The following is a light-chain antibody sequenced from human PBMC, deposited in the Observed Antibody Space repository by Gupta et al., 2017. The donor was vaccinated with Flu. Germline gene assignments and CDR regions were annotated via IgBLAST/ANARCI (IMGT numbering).Light chain of an antibody. V-gene: IGLV1-40*01. CDR3: PALDNSVSGVV. Sequence: NILIIRDDNRPSGVPDRFSGSKSGTSASLAITGLQAEDEADYYCPALDNSVSGVVFGTGTKVTVL. J-gene: IGLJ1*01. CDR2: RDD.